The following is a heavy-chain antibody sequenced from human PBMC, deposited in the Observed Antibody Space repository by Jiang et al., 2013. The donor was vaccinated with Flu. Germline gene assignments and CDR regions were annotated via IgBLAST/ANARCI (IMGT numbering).Heavy chain of an antibody. CDR1: RYSFTSYT. CDR3: ARGVYYGSGSNPGGPYGMDV. Sequence: QSGSELKRPGASVKLSCKASRYSFTSYTINWVRQAPGQGLEWMGWVDTNTGNPTYAQGFTGRFVFSLDTSVTTAYLQISGLKSEDTALYYCARGVYYGSGSNPGGPYGMDVWGQGDHGHHLL. D-gene: IGHD3-10*01. CDR2: VDTNTGNP. J-gene: IGHJ6*02. V-gene: IGHV7-4-1*01.